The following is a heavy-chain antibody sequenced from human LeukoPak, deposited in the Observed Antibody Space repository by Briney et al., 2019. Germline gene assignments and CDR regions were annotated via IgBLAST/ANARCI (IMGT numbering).Heavy chain of an antibody. CDR1: GFTFSDYE. D-gene: IGHD4-17*01. J-gene: IGHJ3*02. V-gene: IGHV3-48*03. CDR3: ASPVTTVTTNSFDI. Sequence: PGGSLRLSCAASGFTFSDYEMNWVRQAPGKGLEWLSYISSSGTTMYYADSVRGRFTISRDNTKDSLYLQMNSLRAEDTAVYYCASPVTTVTTNSFDIWGQGTRVTVSS. CDR2: ISSSGTTM.